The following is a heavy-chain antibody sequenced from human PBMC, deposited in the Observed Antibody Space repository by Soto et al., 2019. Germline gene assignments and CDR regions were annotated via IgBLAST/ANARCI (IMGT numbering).Heavy chain of an antibody. Sequence: GGSLRLSCAASGFTFSWYNMNWVCQAPGKGLEWVSSISSSSTYIYYADSVKGRFAISGDNAKNSLYLQMNSLRAEDTAVYYCAPYYFDSLDYWGQGTLVTVSS. D-gene: IGHD3-22*01. V-gene: IGHV3-21*01. CDR3: APYYFDSLDY. CDR2: ISSSSTYI. J-gene: IGHJ4*02. CDR1: GFTFSWYN.